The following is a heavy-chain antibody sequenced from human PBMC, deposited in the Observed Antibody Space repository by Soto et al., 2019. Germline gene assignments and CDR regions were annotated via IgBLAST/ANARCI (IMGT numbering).Heavy chain of an antibody. D-gene: IGHD5-12*01. CDR1: GCSFTSYW. J-gene: IGHJ4*02. CDR2: IYPGDSDT. V-gene: IGHV5-51*01. Sequence: GEALQISCKGSGCSFTSYWIGWVRQMPGKGLEWMGIIYPGDSDTRYSPSFQGQVTISADKSISTAYLQWSSLKASDTAMYYCAGGYDSAYFASWGKGTLVPVSS. CDR3: AGGYDSAYFAS.